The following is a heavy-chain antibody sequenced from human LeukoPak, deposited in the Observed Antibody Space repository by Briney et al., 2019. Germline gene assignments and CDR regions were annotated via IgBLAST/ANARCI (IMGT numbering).Heavy chain of an antibody. V-gene: IGHV4-38-2*02. D-gene: IGHD6-13*01. CDR2: IYHSGST. J-gene: IGHJ4*02. CDR3: ARDRGVSGFDY. CDR1: GYSISSGYY. Sequence: SETLSLTCTVSGYSISSGYYWGWIRQPPGKGLEWIGNIYHSGSTYYNPSLKSRVTISVDTSKNQFSLRLSSVTAADTAFYYCARDRGVSGFDYWGQGTLVTVSS.